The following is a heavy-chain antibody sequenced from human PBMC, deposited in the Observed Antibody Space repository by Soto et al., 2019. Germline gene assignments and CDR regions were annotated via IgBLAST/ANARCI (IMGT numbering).Heavy chain of an antibody. CDR3: ARLDCSGGSCYGAFDI. Sequence: QVQLVQSGAEVKKPGASVKVSCKASGYTFTSYGISWVRQAPGQGLEWMGWISAYNGNTNYAQKLQGRVTMTTDTSTSTAYMELRSLRSDDTAMYYCARLDCSGGSCYGAFDIWGQGTMVTVSS. D-gene: IGHD2-15*01. V-gene: IGHV1-18*01. CDR2: ISAYNGNT. CDR1: GYTFTSYG. J-gene: IGHJ3*02.